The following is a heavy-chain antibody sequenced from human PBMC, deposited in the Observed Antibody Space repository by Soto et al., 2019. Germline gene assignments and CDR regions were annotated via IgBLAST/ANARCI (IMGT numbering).Heavy chain of an antibody. CDR2: IKSKADGGTT. CDR1: GFSFTNAW. CDR3: TDGMDV. V-gene: IGHV3-15*01. Sequence: EVQLVESGGGLVKPGTSLRLSCAASGFSFTNAWMSWVRQAPGKGLEWVCRIKSKADGGTTTYAAPVKGRFTISRDDSKNTLYMKMNSRKTEDSPLYYCTDGMDVWGKGTTVTVSS. J-gene: IGHJ6*04.